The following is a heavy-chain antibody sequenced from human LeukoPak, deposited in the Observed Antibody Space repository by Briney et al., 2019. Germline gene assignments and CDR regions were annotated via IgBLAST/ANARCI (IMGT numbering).Heavy chain of an antibody. D-gene: IGHD3-10*01. V-gene: IGHV4-4*02. CDR3: ARDPYGSGAHNY. J-gene: IGHJ4*02. CDR1: GGSISSSNW. CDR2: IYHSGST. Sequence: SETLSLTCAVSGGSISSSNWWSWVRPPPGKGLEWIGEIYHSGSTNYNPSLKSRVTISVDKSKNQFSLKLSSVTAADTAVYYCARDPYGSGAHNYWGQGTLVTVSS.